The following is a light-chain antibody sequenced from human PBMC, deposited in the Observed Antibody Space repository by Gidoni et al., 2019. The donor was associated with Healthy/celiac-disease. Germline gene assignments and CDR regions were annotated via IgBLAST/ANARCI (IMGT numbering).Light chain of an antibody. J-gene: IGLJ2*01. CDR3: GTWDSSLSAGV. CDR1: SSNIGHND. Sequence: QSVLTQPPSVSAPPGQKGTNACSGSSSNIGHNDVSWYQHLPGTAPTLLIYDNNKRPSVIPHRFSGSKSGTSATMGTTGLQTGDEAYYYCGTWDSSLSAGVFGGGTKLTVL. V-gene: IGLV1-51*01. CDR2: DNN.